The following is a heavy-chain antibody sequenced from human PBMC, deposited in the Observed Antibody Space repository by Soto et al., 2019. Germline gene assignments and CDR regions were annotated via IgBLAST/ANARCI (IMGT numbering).Heavy chain of an antibody. D-gene: IGHD3-22*01. Sequence: SETLSLTCTVSGGSISSYYWSWIRQPPGKGLEWIGEIYYSGSTNYNPSLKSRVTMSVDKSKNQFSLKLSSVTAADTAVYYCARDFQDSSLGYWGQGILVTVSS. CDR2: IYYSGST. J-gene: IGHJ4*02. CDR1: GGSISSYY. CDR3: ARDFQDSSLGY. V-gene: IGHV4-59*12.